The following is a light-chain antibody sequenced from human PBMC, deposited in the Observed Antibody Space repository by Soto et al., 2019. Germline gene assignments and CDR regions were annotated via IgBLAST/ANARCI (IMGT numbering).Light chain of an antibody. CDR2: DVS. J-gene: IGLJ1*01. CDR1: SSDVGGYNY. CDR3: SSYTSSITSYV. V-gene: IGLV2-14*01. Sequence: SVLTQPASVFGSPGQSITISCTGTSSDVGGYNYVSWYQQHPGKAPKLMIYDVSNRPSGVSNRFSGSKSGNTASLTISGLQAVVVANYTSSSYTSSITSYVFGPGTKLPVL.